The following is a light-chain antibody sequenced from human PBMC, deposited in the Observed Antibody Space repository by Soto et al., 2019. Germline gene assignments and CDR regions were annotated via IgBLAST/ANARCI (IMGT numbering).Light chain of an antibody. J-gene: IGKJ5*01. CDR2: DAF. CDR1: ETIRNL. CDR3: QQRHNWPIN. V-gene: IGKV3-11*01. Sequence: EIVLTQSPATLSLSPGERATLSCMASETIRNLLAWYQQRPGQAPRLLIYDAFSRAPGIPARFSGGGSGTDFTLTISSLEPEDFGVYYCQQRHNWPINFGQGTRLEIK.